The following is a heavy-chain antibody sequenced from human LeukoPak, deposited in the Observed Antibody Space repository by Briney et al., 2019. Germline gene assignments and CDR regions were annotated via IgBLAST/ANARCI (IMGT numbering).Heavy chain of an antibody. D-gene: IGHD3/OR15-3a*01. Sequence: GGSLRLSCAASGFVFSTYWMTRVRQAPGKGLEWVANINLDGTEEHYVDFSLKGRFTISRDNAKNSLYLQMTSLRVEDTAVYYCASGRHDFLHWGQGTLVTVSS. CDR2: INLDGTEE. CDR3: ASGRHDFLH. CDR1: GFVFSTYW. V-gene: IGHV3-7*01. J-gene: IGHJ4*02.